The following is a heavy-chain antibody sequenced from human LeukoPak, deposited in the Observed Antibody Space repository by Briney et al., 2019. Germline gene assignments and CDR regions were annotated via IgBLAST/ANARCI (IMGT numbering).Heavy chain of an antibody. Sequence: PGGSLRLSCAASGFTFSSYGMHWVRQAPGKGLEWVAGIDTAGDTYYPGSVRGRFTISRENAKNSFFLQMNSLRAGDTAVYYCARGGYFGSGPMDVWGQGTTVTVSS. CDR3: ARGGYFGSGPMDV. V-gene: IGHV3-13*01. J-gene: IGHJ6*02. CDR1: GFTFSSYG. D-gene: IGHD3-10*01. CDR2: IDTAGDT.